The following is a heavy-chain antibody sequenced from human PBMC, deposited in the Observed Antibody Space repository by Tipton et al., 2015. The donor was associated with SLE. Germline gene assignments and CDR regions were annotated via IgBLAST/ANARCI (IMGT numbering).Heavy chain of an antibody. CDR3: ASPGYCSSTSCYTRGAFDI. Sequence: QSGAEVKKPGASVKVSCKASGYTFTSYGISWVRQAPGQGLEWMGWISAYNGNTNYAQKLQGRVTMTTDTSTSTAYMELRSLRSDAMAVYYCASPGYCSSTSCYTRGAFDIWGQGTMVTVSS. J-gene: IGHJ3*02. CDR2: ISAYNGNT. CDR1: GYTFTSYG. D-gene: IGHD2-2*02. V-gene: IGHV1-18*03.